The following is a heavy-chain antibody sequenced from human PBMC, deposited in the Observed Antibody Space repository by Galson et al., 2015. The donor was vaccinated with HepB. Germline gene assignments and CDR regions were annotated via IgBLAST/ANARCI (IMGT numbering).Heavy chain of an antibody. J-gene: IGHJ4*02. D-gene: IGHD6-13*01. V-gene: IGHV1-3*01. CDR2: INAGKGNT. CDR3: ARGVSSSWFPSIFEF. CDR1: GYSFTSYG. Sequence: SVKVSCKASGYSFTSYGIHWVRQAPGQRLEWLGWINAGKGNTKYSHKFQVRLTLTTDTSASTAYMELSSLSSEDTAIYYCARGVSSSWFPSIFEFWGQGTLVTVSS.